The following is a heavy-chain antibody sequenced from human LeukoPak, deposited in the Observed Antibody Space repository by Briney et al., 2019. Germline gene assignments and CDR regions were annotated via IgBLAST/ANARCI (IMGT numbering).Heavy chain of an antibody. J-gene: IGHJ4*02. CDR3: ARERLSYYDILTGYYPRSLPYYLDY. V-gene: IGHV4-34*01. CDR1: GGSFSGYY. CDR2: INHSGST. Sequence: SETLSLTCAVYGGSFSGYYWSWIRQPPGKGLEWIGEINHSGSTNYNPSLKSRVTISVDTSKNQFSLKLSSVTAADTAVYYCARERLSYYDILTGYYPRSLPYYLDYWGQGTLVTVSS. D-gene: IGHD3-9*01.